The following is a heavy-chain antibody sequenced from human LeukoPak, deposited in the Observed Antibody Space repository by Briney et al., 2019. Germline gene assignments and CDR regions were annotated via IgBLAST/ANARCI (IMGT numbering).Heavy chain of an antibody. CDR3: ASARAASYYYYYGMDV. J-gene: IGHJ6*02. CDR2: IWYDGSNK. Sequence: GGSLRLSCAASGFTFSSYGMHWVRQAPGKGLEWVAVIWYDGSNKYYADSVKGRFTISRDNSKNTLYLQMNSLRAEDTAVYYCASARAASYYYYYGMDVWGQGTTVTVSS. V-gene: IGHV3-33*01. D-gene: IGHD6-25*01. CDR1: GFTFSSYG.